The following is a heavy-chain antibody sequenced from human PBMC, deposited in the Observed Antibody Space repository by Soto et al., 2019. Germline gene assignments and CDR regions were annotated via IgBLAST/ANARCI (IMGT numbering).Heavy chain of an antibody. Sequence: SETLSLTCAVYGGSFSGYYWSWIRQPPGKGLEWIGEINHSGSTNYNPSLKSRVTISVDTSKNQFSLKLSSVTAADTAVYYCARVKGYYDFWSGYKQDYFDYWGQGTLVTVSS. CDR2: INHSGST. D-gene: IGHD3-3*01. J-gene: IGHJ4*02. CDR3: ARVKGYYDFWSGYKQDYFDY. V-gene: IGHV4-34*01. CDR1: GGSFSGYY.